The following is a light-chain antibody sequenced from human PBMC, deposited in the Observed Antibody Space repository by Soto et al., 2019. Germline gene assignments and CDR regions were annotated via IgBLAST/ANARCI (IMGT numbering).Light chain of an antibody. CDR1: QSISSW. J-gene: IGKJ1*01. V-gene: IGKV1-5*01. CDR3: KKYNSYSWT. Sequence: DIQMTQSPSTMSGSVGDRVTITCRASQSISSWLAWYQQKPGKAPKLLIYDASSLESGVPSRFSGSGSGTEFTLTISSLQPDDFATYYCKKYNSYSWTFGQGNKVAIK. CDR2: DAS.